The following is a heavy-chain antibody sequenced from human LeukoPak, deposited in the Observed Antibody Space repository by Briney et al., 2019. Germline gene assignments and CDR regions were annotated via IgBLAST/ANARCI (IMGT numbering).Heavy chain of an antibody. J-gene: IGHJ4*02. D-gene: IGHD5-24*01. CDR2: ISGSGGST. CDR3: ARDNGRRDGYKN. Sequence: GGSLRLSCAASGFTFSSYAMSWVRQAPGKGLEWVSAISGSGGSTYYADSVKGRFTISRDNSKNTLYLQMNSLRAEDTAVYYCARDNGRRDGYKNWGQGTLVTVSS. CDR1: GFTFSSYA. V-gene: IGHV3-23*01.